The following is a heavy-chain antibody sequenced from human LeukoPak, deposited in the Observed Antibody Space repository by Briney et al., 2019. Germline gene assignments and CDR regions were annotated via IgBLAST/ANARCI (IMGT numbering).Heavy chain of an antibody. Sequence: PSETLSLTCAVYGGSFSGYYWSWIRQPAGKGLEWIGRIYTSGSTNYNPSLKSRVTISVDTSKNQFSLKLSSVTAADTAVYYCARGALYYYDSSGYYNDAFDIWGQGTMVTVSS. J-gene: IGHJ3*02. CDR3: ARGALYYYDSSGYYNDAFDI. V-gene: IGHV4-59*10. CDR1: GGSFSGYY. D-gene: IGHD3-22*01. CDR2: IYTSGST.